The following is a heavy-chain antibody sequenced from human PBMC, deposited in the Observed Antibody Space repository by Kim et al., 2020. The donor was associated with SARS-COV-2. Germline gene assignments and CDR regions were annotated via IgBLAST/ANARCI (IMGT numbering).Heavy chain of an antibody. CDR1: GYTFTSYA. CDR2: INAGNGNT. D-gene: IGHD6-13*01. V-gene: IGHV1-3*01. J-gene: IGHJ4*02. Sequence: ASVKVSCKASGYTFTSYAMHWVRQAPGQRLEWMGWINAGNGNTKYSQKFQGRVTITRDTSACTAYMELSSLRSEDTAVYYCARGFIAAAGFDYWGQGTLVTVSS. CDR3: ARGFIAAAGFDY.